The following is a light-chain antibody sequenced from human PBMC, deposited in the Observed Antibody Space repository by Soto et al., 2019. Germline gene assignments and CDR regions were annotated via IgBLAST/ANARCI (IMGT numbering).Light chain of an antibody. CDR2: DNN. Sequence: QSVLTQPPSVSAAPGQKVTISCSGSSSNIANNYVSWYQQFPGTAPKLLIYDNNKRPSGIPDRFSGSKSGTSATLGITGLQTGDEADYYCATWDGSLSAEVFGGGTKVTVL. CDR3: ATWDGSLSAEV. CDR1: SSNIANNY. J-gene: IGLJ3*02. V-gene: IGLV1-51*01.